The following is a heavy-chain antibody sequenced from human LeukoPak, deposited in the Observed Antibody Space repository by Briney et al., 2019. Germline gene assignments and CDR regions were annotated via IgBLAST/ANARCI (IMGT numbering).Heavy chain of an antibody. J-gene: IGHJ4*02. CDR2: ISYDGSNK. Sequence: PGGSLRFSCAASGFTFSSYAMHWVRQAPGKGLEWVAFISYDGSNKYYADSVKGRFTISRDNSKNTLYLQMTSLRAEDTAVYYCARDADPYGSGSTSLDYWGQGTLVTVSS. V-gene: IGHV3-30-3*01. CDR1: GFTFSSYA. CDR3: ARDADPYGSGSTSLDY. D-gene: IGHD3-10*01.